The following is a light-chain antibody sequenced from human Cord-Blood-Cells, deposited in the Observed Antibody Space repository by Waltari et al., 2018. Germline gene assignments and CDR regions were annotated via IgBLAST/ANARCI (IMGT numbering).Light chain of an antibody. CDR2: EVS. CDR1: QSLLHTDGKTY. V-gene: IGKV2-29*02. J-gene: IGKJ1*01. CDR3: MQGIHLPQT. Sequence: DIGMTQTPLSLSVTPGQPASISCTSSQSLLHTDGKTYLYCYLQKPGQSPQLLIYEVSRRFSGVPDRFSGSGSGTDFTLKISRVEAEDVGVYYCMQGIHLPQTFGQGTKVEIK.